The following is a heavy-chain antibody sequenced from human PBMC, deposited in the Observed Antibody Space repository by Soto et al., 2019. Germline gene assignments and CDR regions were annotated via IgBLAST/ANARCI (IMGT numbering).Heavy chain of an antibody. CDR2: LSYDGSNK. V-gene: IGHV3-30*18. CDR3: AKGKGGYYEDDGGYHFDY. D-gene: IGHD3-3*01. Sequence: QVQLVESGGGVVQPGRSLRLSCAASGFTFSSYGMHWVRQAPGKGLEWVAVLSYDGSNKYYAGSVKGRFTISRDNSKKTLYLQMSSLRAADTAVYYCAKGKGGYYEDDGGYHFDYWGQGTLVSVSS. CDR1: GFTFSSYG. J-gene: IGHJ4*02.